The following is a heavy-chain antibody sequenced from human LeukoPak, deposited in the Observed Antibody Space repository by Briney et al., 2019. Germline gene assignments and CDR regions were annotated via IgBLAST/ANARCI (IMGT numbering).Heavy chain of an antibody. CDR1: GFRFSGHR. J-gene: IGHJ4*02. CDR3: ATRHSLDY. D-gene: IGHD2-15*01. CDR2: IKYDGSEK. Sequence: GGSLRHSPAHSGFRFSGHRINCVRQAPGKGLEWVADIKYDGSEKYYVDSVEGRFTISRDNAKNSLSLQMNNLRVEDTAVYYCATRHSLDYWGQGTQVTVSS. V-gene: IGHV3-7*02.